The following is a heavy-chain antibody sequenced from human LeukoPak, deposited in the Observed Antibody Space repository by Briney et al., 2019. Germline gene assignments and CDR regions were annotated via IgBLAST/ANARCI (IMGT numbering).Heavy chain of an antibody. D-gene: IGHD3-22*01. CDR1: GFTFSSYW. CDR2: INSDGSST. V-gene: IGHV3-74*01. J-gene: IGHJ4*02. Sequence: GGXLRLSCAASGFTFSSYWMHWVRQAPGKGLVWVSRINSDGSSTSYADSVKGRFTISRDNAKNTLYLQMNSLRAEDTAVYYCARVRQTGIVVVNHFDYWGQGTLVTVSS. CDR3: ARVRQTGIVVVNHFDY.